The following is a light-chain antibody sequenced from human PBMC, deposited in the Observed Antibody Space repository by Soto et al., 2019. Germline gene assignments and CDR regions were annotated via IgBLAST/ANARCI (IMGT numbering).Light chain of an antibody. CDR1: QSISEF. CDR3: QQRSKWPVI. Sequence: VVLTQSPATLSLSPGERATLSCRASQSISEFLAWYQQKPGQAPRLLIYDASNRATGTPARFSGSGSGTDFPLTISSLEAEDFALYYCQQRSKWPVIFGGGTKVEIK. V-gene: IGKV3-11*01. CDR2: DAS. J-gene: IGKJ4*01.